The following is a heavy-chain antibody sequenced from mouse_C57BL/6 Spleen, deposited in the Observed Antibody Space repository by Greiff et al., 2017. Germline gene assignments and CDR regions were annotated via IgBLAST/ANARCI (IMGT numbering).Heavy chain of an antibody. CDR1: GYAFSSSW. CDR2: IYPGDGDT. J-gene: IGHJ2*01. CDR3: ARWLLFDY. D-gene: IGHD2-3*01. V-gene: IGHV1-82*01. Sequence: SGPELVKPGASVKISCKASGYAFSSSWMNWVKQRPGKGLEWIGRIYPGDGDTNYNGKFKGKATLTADKSSSTAYMQLSSLTSEDSAVYFCARWLLFDYWGQGTTLTVSS.